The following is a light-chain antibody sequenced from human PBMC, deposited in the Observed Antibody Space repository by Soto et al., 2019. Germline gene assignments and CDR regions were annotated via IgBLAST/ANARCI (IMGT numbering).Light chain of an antibody. V-gene: IGLV2-11*01. J-gene: IGLJ3*02. CDR2: DVD. CDR3: CSDAGRFTWV. CDR1: RSDVGGYRF. Sequence: QSALTQPRSVSGSPGQSVTISCTGARSDVGGYRFVSWYQKHPDKAPKLMIYDVDKRPSGVPDRFSGSKSGNTASLTISGLQAEDEADYFCCSDAGRFTWVFGGGTKLTVL.